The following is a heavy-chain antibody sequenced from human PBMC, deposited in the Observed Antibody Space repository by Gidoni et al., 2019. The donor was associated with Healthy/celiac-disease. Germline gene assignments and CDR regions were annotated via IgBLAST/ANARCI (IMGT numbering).Heavy chain of an antibody. CDR3: ARELYCSGGSCGWFDP. D-gene: IGHD2-15*01. Sequence: QVQLVQSGAEVKKPGASVKVSCKASGYTFTGYYMHWVRQAPGQGLEWMGWINPNSGGTNYAQKFPGRVTMTRDTSISTAYMELSRLRSDDTAVYYCARELYCSGGSCGWFDPWGQGTLVTVSS. CDR1: GYTFTGYY. J-gene: IGHJ5*02. V-gene: IGHV1-2*02. CDR2: INPNSGGT.